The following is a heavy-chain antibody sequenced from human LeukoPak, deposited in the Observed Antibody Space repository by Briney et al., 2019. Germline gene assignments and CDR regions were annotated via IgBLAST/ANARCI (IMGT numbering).Heavy chain of an antibody. J-gene: IGHJ3*02. Sequence: KSSETLSLTCSVSGGSVSSYYWSWIRQSPGKGLEWIGYIYHSGSTDYNSSLKSRVTISEDTSKKQFSLKVSSVTAADTAVYYCAIQDSYGDYGFAAFDIWGQGTMVTVSS. CDR3: AIQDSYGDYGFAAFDI. CDR2: IYHSGST. D-gene: IGHD4-17*01. V-gene: IGHV4-59*02. CDR1: GGSVSSYY.